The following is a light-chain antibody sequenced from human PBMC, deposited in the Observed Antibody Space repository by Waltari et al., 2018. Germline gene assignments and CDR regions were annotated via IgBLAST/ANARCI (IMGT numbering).Light chain of an antibody. CDR2: KAS. V-gene: IGKV1-5*03. CDR1: QRISSW. Sequence: DIQMTQSPCTLSASVGDRVTITCRASQRISSWLTWYQQKPGKAPKLLIYKASSLESGVTSRFSGSVSGTEFTLTISSLQPDDFATYDCQQYKSYSRTFGQGTKVEIK. CDR3: QQYKSYSRT. J-gene: IGKJ1*01.